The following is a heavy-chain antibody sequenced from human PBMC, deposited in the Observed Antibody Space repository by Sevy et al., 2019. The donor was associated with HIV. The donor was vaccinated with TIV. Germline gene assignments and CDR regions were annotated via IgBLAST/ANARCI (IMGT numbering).Heavy chain of an antibody. CDR1: GYTFTSYG. CDR2: ISAYNGNT. J-gene: IGHJ6*02. Sequence: ASVKVSCKASGYTFTSYGISWVRQAPGQGLEWMGWISAYNGNTNYAQKLQGRVTMTTDTSTSTAYMELRSLRSDDTAVYYCARVGDSGSYFSYYYYYGMDVWGQRTTVTVSS. D-gene: IGHD1-26*01. CDR3: ARVGDSGSYFSYYYYYGMDV. V-gene: IGHV1-18*01.